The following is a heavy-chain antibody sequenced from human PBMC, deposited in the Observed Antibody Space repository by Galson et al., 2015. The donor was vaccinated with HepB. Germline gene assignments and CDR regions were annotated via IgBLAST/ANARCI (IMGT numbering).Heavy chain of an antibody. D-gene: IGHD5-18*01. J-gene: IGHJ6*02. CDR1: GFTFSSYG. CDR3: AKVGTAMVKVHFGYYYGMDV. V-gene: IGHV3-30*18. CDR2: ISYDGSNK. Sequence: SLRLSCAASGFTFSSYGMHWVRQAPGKGLEWVAVISYDGSNKYYADSVKGRFTISRDNSKNTLYLQMNSLRAEDTAVYYCAKVGTAMVKVHFGYYYGMDVWGQGTTVTVSS.